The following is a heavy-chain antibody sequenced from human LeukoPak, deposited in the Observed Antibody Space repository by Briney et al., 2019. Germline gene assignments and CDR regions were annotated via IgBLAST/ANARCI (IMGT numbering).Heavy chain of an antibody. J-gene: IGHJ3*02. V-gene: IGHV4-38-2*02. CDR2: IYHSGST. D-gene: IGHD4/OR15-4a*01. Sequence: PSETLSLTCTVSGYSISSGYYWGWIRQPPGKGLEWIGSIYHSGSTYYNPSLKSRVTISVDTSKNQFSLKLSSVTAADTAVYYCARRGHMVRRAFDIWGQGTMVTVSS. CDR3: ARRGHMVRRAFDI. CDR1: GYSISSGYY.